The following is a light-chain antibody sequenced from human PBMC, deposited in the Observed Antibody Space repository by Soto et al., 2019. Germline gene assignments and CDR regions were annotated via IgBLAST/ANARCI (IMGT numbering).Light chain of an antibody. CDR2: EVS. Sequence: QSALTQPPSASGSPGQSVTISCTGTSSDVGGYNYVSWYQQHPGKAPKLMIYEVSKRPSGVPDRFSGSKSGNTASLTVSGLQAEDEADYYCRPYAGSNNRVVFGGGTKLTVL. J-gene: IGLJ2*01. V-gene: IGLV2-8*01. CDR3: RPYAGSNNRVV. CDR1: SSDVGGYNY.